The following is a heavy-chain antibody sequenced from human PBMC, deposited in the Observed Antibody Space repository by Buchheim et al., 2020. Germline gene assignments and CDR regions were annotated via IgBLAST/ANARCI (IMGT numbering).Heavy chain of an antibody. CDR2: VNGDGDYA. CDR3: ATWRGRV. Sequence: EMQLTESGGGLVQPGGSLRLSCAASGFTFSMYWMHWVRQAPGKGLVWVSHVNGDGDYATYADSVRGRFTTSRDNAKNTMYLQMDGLRVEDTAVYYCATWRGRVWGQGTL. CDR1: GFTFSMYW. V-gene: IGHV3-74*01. J-gene: IGHJ1*01. D-gene: IGHD3-10*01.